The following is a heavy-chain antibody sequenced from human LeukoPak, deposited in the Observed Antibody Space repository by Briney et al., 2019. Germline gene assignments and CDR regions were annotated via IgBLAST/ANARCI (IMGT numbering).Heavy chain of an antibody. CDR2: IYYSGST. Sequence: SETLSLTCAVYGGSFSGYYWSWIRQPPGKGLEWIGYIYYSGSTNYNPSLKSRVTISVDTSKNQFSLKLSSVTAADTAVYYCASMTTASAYYYMDVWGKGTTVTVSS. CDR1: GGSFSGYY. D-gene: IGHD1-1*01. J-gene: IGHJ6*03. CDR3: ASMTTASAYYYMDV. V-gene: IGHV4-59*01.